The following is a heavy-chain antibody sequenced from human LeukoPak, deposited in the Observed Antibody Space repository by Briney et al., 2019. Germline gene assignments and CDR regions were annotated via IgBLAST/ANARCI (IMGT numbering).Heavy chain of an antibody. V-gene: IGHV3-48*04. CDR1: GFSLSAYN. CDR3: ASRSTTDY. Sequence: GGSLRLSCEGSGFSLSAYNMNWVRQAPGKGLESVSYISSSSATIFYADSVKGRFTISRDNAKNSLYLQMNSLRVEDTAVYYCASRSTTDYWGQGTLVTVSS. D-gene: IGHD1-14*01. J-gene: IGHJ4*02. CDR2: ISSSSATI.